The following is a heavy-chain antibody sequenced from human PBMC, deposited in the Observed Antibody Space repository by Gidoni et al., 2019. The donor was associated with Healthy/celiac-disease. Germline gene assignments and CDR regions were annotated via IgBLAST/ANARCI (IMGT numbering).Heavy chain of an antibody. V-gene: IGHV3-30-3*01. CDR1: GFPFSSYA. D-gene: IGHD2-15*01. Sequence: QVQLVESGGGVVQPGRSLRLSCAASGFPFSSYARHWVRQAPGKGLEWVAVIPYDGSNKYYADSVKGRFTISRDNSKNTLYLQMNSLRAEDTAVYYCARAAGCSGGSCYHIPLQHWGQGTLVTVSS. CDR3: ARAAGCSGGSCYHIPLQH. CDR2: IPYDGSNK. J-gene: IGHJ1*01.